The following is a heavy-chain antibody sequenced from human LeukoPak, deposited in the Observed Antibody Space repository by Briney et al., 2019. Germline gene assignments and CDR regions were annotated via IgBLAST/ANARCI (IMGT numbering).Heavy chain of an antibody. CDR3: ARRAGAYSHPYDY. CDR2: ISGGGGST. D-gene: IGHD4/OR15-4a*01. V-gene: IGHV3-23*01. CDR1: GFTFTNYA. J-gene: IGHJ4*02. Sequence: GGSLRLSCAASGFTFTNYAMSWVRQAPGKGLEWVSTISGGGGSTYSADSVMGRFTISRDNSKTTLYLQMNSLRAEDTAVYYCARRAGAYSHPYDYWGQGTLVTVSS.